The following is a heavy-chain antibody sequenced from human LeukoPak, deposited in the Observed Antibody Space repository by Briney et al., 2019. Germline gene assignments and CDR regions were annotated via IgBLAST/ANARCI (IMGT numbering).Heavy chain of an antibody. Sequence: SETLSLTCTVSGGSISSSSYYWGWIRQPLGKGLEWIGSIYYSGSTYYNPSLKSRVTISVDTSKNQFSLKLSSVTAADTAVYYCARHMYSERNWFDPWGQGTLVTVSS. J-gene: IGHJ5*02. CDR1: GGSISSSSYY. D-gene: IGHD2-8*01. CDR3: ARHMYSERNWFDP. CDR2: IYYSGST. V-gene: IGHV4-39*01.